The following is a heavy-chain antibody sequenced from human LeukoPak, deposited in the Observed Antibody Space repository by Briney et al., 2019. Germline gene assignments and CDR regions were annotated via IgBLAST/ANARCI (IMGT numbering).Heavy chain of an antibody. J-gene: IGHJ4*02. CDR3: ARDRNYDSSGR. Sequence: GGSLRLSCAASGFTFSDYYISWVRQAPGKGLERVSSISSSSSYIYYADSVKGRFTISRDNAKNSLYLQMNSLRAEDTAVYYCARDRNYDSSGRWGQGTLVTVSS. D-gene: IGHD3-22*01. V-gene: IGHV3-21*01. CDR1: GFTFSDYY. CDR2: ISSSSSYI.